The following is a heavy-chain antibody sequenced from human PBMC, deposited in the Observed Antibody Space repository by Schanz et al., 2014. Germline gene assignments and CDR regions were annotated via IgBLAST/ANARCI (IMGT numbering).Heavy chain of an antibody. CDR2: ISYDGSFK. V-gene: IGHV3-33*08. J-gene: IGHJ3*01. D-gene: IGHD7-27*01. Sequence: MQLLESGGGLIQPGGSLRLSCAASGFTFSTHAMSWVRQAPGKGLEWVAVISYDGSFKNYADSVRGRITMSRDNSKNTMYLQINNLRADDTAVYYCARELPGVVAFDFWGQGTMXTVSS. CDR3: ARELPGVVAFDF. CDR1: GFTFSTHA.